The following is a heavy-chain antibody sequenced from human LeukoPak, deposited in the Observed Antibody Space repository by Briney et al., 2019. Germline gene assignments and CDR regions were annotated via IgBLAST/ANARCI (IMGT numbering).Heavy chain of an antibody. CDR3: ARWGNGSGTLFPSYYYGDV. J-gene: IGHJ6*03. D-gene: IGHD3-10*01. V-gene: IGHV4-59*01. CDR1: AGSISNYY. Sequence: PSETLSLTCTVSAGSISNYYWSWLRQSPGKGLEGIGDIYYSRGTNYNPSLTPSLQTPVPISVDTSRNQFYLQLSSVTAADTAVYYCARWGNGSGTLFPSYYYGDVWGRGTTVTVSS. CDR2: IYYSRGT.